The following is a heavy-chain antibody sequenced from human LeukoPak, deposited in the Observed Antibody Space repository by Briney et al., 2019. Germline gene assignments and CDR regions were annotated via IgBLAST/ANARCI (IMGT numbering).Heavy chain of an antibody. CDR1: GYTFTGYY. CDR2: INPNSGGT. Sequence: ASVKVSCKASGYTFTGYYMHWVRQAPGQGLEWMGWINPNSGGTSYAQKFQGRVTMTRDTSISTAYMELRSDDTAVYYCARGAGGFGEFDFDYWGQGTLVTASS. V-gene: IGHV1-2*02. CDR3: ARGAGGFGEFDFDY. J-gene: IGHJ4*02. D-gene: IGHD3-10*01.